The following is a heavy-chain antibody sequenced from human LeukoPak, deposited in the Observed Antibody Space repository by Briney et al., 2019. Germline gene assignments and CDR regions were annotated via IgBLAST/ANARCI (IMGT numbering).Heavy chain of an antibody. Sequence: GGSLRLSCAASGFTFSSYAMHWVRQAPGKGLEWVAVISYDGSNKYYADSVKGRFTISRDNSKNTLYLQMNSLRAEDTAVYYCARSGSYSYGMDVWGQGTTVTVSS. J-gene: IGHJ6*02. D-gene: IGHD1-26*01. CDR2: ISYDGSNK. V-gene: IGHV3-30-3*01. CDR1: GFTFSSYA. CDR3: ARSGSYSYGMDV.